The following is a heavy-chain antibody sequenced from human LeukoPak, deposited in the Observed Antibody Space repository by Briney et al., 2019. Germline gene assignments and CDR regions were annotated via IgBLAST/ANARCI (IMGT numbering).Heavy chain of an antibody. J-gene: IGHJ4*02. CDR3: ARADSSSWFDY. D-gene: IGHD6-13*01. CDR1: GFSFSDYY. Sequence: PGGSLGLSCAASGFSFSDYYMVWIRQAPGKGPEWVSVISSSGCNTNYADSLRGRFTVSRDNAKNSLFLQMNRLRPEDSAVYYCARADSSSWFDYWGQGTLVPVTS. V-gene: IGHV3-11*05. CDR2: ISSSGCNT.